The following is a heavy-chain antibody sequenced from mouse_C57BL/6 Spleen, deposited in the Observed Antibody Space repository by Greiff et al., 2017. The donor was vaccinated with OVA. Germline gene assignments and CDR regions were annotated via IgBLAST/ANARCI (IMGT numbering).Heavy chain of an antibody. D-gene: IGHD2-4*01. CDR2: IYPGSGSP. J-gene: IGHJ2*01. Sequence: QVQLQQSGAELVKPGASVKMSCKASGYTFTSYWLTWVKQRPGQGLAWIGDIYPGSGSPNYNEKFKSKATLTVDTSSRTAYMQLSSLTSEDSAVYYCARSGYDYDGGDWGQGTTLTVSS. CDR1: GYTFTSYW. CDR3: ARSGYDYDGGD. V-gene: IGHV1-55*01.